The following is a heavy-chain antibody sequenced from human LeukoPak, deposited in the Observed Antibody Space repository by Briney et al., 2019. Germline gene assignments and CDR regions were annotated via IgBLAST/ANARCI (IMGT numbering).Heavy chain of an antibody. CDR1: GYTFAGYY. J-gene: IGHJ6*02. CDR2: ISYDGSNK. V-gene: IGHV3-30-3*01. CDR3: ARDRAVVTPWSMDV. D-gene: IGHD4-23*01. Sequence: SCKASGYTFAGYYMHWVRQAPGKGLEWVAVISYDGSNKYYADSVKGRFTISRDNSKNTLYLQMNSLRAEDTAGYYCARDRAVVTPWSMDVWGQGTTVTVSS.